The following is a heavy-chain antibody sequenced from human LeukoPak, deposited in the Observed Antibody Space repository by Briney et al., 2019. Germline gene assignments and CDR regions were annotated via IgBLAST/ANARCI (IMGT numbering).Heavy chain of an antibody. Sequence: GGSLRLSCAASGFTFSSYAMHWVRQAPGKGLEGVAVISYDGSNKYYADSVKGRFTISRDNSKNTLYLQMNSLRAEDTAVYYCARDRTRRNYSSSSGPLRILDYWGQGTLVTVSS. D-gene: IGHD6-6*01. CDR1: GFTFSSYA. CDR2: ISYDGSNK. V-gene: IGHV3-30*04. J-gene: IGHJ4*02. CDR3: ARDRTRRNYSSSSGPLRILDY.